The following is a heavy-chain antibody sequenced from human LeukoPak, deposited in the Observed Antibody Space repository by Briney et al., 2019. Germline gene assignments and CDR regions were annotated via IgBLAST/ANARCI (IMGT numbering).Heavy chain of an antibody. CDR3: ATRRVTTTNWYFDL. V-gene: IGHV3-23*01. CDR2: ISGSGGST. J-gene: IGHJ2*01. D-gene: IGHD3-22*01. CDR1: GITSNTYV. Sequence: GGSLRLSCVDSGITSNTYVMSWVRQAPGKGLEWVSGISGSGGSTYYADSVKGRFTISRDNSQNTLYLQMDSLRAEDTAVYYCATRRVTTTNWYFDLWGRGTLVTVSS.